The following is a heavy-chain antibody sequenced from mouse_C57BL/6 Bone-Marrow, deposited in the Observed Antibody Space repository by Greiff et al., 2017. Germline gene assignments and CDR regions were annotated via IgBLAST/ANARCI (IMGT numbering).Heavy chain of an antibody. J-gene: IGHJ2*01. CDR3: ARRGNYYFDY. CDR2: IDPSDSYT. V-gene: IGHV1-59*01. CDR1: CYTFTSYW. D-gene: IGHD2-1*01. Sequence: QVQLQQPGAELVRPGTSVKLSCKASCYTFTSYWMHWVKQRPGQGLEWIGVIDPSDSYTNYNQKFKGKATLTVDTSSSTAYMQLSSLTSEDSAVYYCARRGNYYFDYGGQGTTLTVSS.